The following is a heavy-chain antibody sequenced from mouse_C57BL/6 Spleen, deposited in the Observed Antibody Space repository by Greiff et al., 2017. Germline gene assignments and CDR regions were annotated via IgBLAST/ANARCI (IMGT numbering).Heavy chain of an antibody. Sequence: QVQLKQPGTELVKPGASVKLSCKASGYTFTSYWMHWVKQRPGQGLEWIGNINPSNGGTNYNEKLKSKATLTVDKSSSTAYMQLSSLTSEDSAVYYCARLDYYGSSYPFDYWGQGTTLTVSS. V-gene: IGHV1-53*01. CDR3: ARLDYYGSSYPFDY. CDR1: GYTFTSYW. J-gene: IGHJ2*01. CDR2: INPSNGGT. D-gene: IGHD1-1*01.